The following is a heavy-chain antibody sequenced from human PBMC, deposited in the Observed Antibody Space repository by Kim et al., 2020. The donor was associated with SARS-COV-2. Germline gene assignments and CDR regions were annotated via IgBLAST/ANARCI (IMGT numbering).Heavy chain of an antibody. Sequence: GGSLRLSCVASGFTFSNYEMNWVRQAPGKGLEWVSHISSSGTTISYADAVKGRFTISRENAKNSLYLQMNSLRAEDTAGYYCACWYARGSDAPLLDYWGQEALVTVSS. D-gene: IGHD2-21*01. CDR1: GFTFSNYE. J-gene: IGHJ4*02. CDR2: ISSSGTTI. V-gene: IGHV3-48*03. CDR3: ACWYARGSDAPLLDY.